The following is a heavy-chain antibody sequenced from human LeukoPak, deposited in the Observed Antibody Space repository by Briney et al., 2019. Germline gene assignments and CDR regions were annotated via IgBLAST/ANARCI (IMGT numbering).Heavy chain of an antibody. CDR3: ATLGY. CDR1: GINLTGNY. V-gene: IGHV3-53*01. CDR2: IFTTGKT. Sequence: GGSLRLSCAVSGINLTGNYMSWVRQAPGKRLQWVAAIFTTGKTYYAGFVKGRFSISRDIPKNTVYLQINAVRGDDTARYFCATLGYWGQGTLLTVSS. J-gene: IGHJ4*02. D-gene: IGHD2-15*01.